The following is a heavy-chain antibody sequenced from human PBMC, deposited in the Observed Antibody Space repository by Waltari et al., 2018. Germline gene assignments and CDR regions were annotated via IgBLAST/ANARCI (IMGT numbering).Heavy chain of an antibody. CDR3: AREGDYIRTYDY. CDR2: IIPIFGTA. Sequence: QAPGQGLECMGGIIPIFGTANYAQKFQGRVTITADESTSTAYMELSSLRSEDTAVYYCAREGDYIRTYDYWGQGTLVTVSS. D-gene: IGHD4-17*01. J-gene: IGHJ4*02. V-gene: IGHV1-69*01.